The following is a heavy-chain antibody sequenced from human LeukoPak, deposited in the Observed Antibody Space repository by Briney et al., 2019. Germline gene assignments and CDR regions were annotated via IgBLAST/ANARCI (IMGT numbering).Heavy chain of an antibody. Sequence: GSSLRLPCAASGFTFSSHGIDWVRQAPGKGLEWVGVIWYDGRKSDYAESVKGRFTISRDNSKNTVDLQMNSLRVEDTAVYYCARVSGHTSDFWGQGTLVTVSS. CDR1: GFTFSSHG. V-gene: IGHV3-33*01. CDR2: IWYDGRKS. D-gene: IGHD3-10*01. CDR3: ARVSGHTSDF. J-gene: IGHJ4*02.